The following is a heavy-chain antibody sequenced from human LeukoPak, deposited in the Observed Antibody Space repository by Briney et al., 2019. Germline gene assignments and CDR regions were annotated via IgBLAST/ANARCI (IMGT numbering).Heavy chain of an antibody. D-gene: IGHD1-1*01. J-gene: IGHJ4*02. Sequence: GGSLRLSCAVSGITLSNYGMSWVRQAPGKGLEWVAGISGSGGSTSYADSVKGRFTISRDNPRNTLYLQMNSLRAEDTAVYFCARVTTNGYFEYWGQGTLVTVSS. V-gene: IGHV3-23*01. CDR2: ISGSGGST. CDR3: ARVTTNGYFEY. CDR1: GITLSNYG.